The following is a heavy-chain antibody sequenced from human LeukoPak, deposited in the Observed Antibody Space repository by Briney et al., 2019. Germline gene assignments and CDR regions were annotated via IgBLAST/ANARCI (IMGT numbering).Heavy chain of an antibody. Sequence: ASVKVSCKASGYTFSTYYMHWVRQAPGQGLEWMGWINPNSGGTNYAQKFQGRVAMTRDTSISTAYMELSRLRSDDTAVYYCARYIVVVVSATPGDYFDYWGQGTRVSVSS. CDR2: INPNSGGT. D-gene: IGHD2-15*01. J-gene: IGHJ4*02. V-gene: IGHV1-2*02. CDR3: ARYIVVVVSATPGDYFDY. CDR1: GYTFSTYY.